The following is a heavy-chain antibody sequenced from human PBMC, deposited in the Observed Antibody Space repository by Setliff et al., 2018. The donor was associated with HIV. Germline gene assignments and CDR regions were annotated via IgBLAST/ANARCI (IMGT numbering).Heavy chain of an antibody. D-gene: IGHD6-13*01. V-gene: IGHV1-8*01. CDR1: GYTFINYD. CDR3: ARVGHSSSYHYYGRDV. Sequence: ASVKVSCKASGYTFINYDINWVRQATGQGLEWMGWMNPNSGNTGYSQKFQGRVTMTRNTSTSTAYMELSSLTSEDTAVYYCARVGHSSSYHYYGRDVWGQGTRSPSP. CDR2: MNPNSGNT. J-gene: IGHJ6*02.